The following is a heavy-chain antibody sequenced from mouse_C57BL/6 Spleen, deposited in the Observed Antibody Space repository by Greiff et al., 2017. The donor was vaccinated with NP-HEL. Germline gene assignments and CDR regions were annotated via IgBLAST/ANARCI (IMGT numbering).Heavy chain of an antibody. CDR2: IDPSDSYT. Sequence: QVQLKQPGAELVMPGASVKLSCKASGYTFTSYWMHWVKQRPGQGLEWIGEIDPSDSYTNYNQKFKGKSTLTVDKSSSTAYMQLSSLTSEDSAVDYCARWDGSSYAMDYWGQGTSVTVSS. CDR3: ARWDGSSYAMDY. J-gene: IGHJ4*01. V-gene: IGHV1-69*01. CDR1: GYTFTSYW. D-gene: IGHD1-1*01.